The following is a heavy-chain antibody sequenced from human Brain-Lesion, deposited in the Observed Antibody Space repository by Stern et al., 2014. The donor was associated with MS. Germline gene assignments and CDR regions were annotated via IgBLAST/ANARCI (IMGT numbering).Heavy chain of an antibody. Sequence: QVQLVESGAEVKKPGASVKVSCKVSGYTLTELSMHWVRQAPRKGLEWMGGFDPEDGETIYAQKFQGRVTMTEDTSTDTAYMELSSLRAEDTAVYYCATLSPGAGGNYYRHFDYWGQGTLVTVSS. J-gene: IGHJ4*02. CDR2: FDPEDGET. V-gene: IGHV1-24*01. D-gene: IGHD1-26*01. CDR1: GYTLTELS. CDR3: ATLSPGAGGNYYRHFDY.